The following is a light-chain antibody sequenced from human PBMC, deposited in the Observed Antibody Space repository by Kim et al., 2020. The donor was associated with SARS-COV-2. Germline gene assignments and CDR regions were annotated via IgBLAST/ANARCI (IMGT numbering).Light chain of an antibody. J-gene: IGKJ5*01. Sequence: ASVGDRVSIPCRASQDIRNDLGWYQQNPGRAPKRLLYGASSLQSGVPSRFSGSGSGTEFTLTISSVQPEDFATYFCLQHSTYPITFGQGTRLEIE. CDR1: QDIRND. CDR2: GAS. V-gene: IGKV1-17*01. CDR3: LQHSTYPIT.